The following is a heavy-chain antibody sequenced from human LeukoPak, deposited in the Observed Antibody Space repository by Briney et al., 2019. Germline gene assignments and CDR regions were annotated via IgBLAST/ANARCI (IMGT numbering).Heavy chain of an antibody. J-gene: IGHJ3*02. CDR3: ARGYCSNTSCRPDAFDI. V-gene: IGHV4-59*08. CDR1: GGSISSYY. D-gene: IGHD2-2*01. Sequence: PSETLSLTCTVSGGSISSYYWSWIRQPPGKGLEWIGYIYYSGSTNYNPSLKSRVTISVDTSKNKFSLNLSSVTAADTAVYYCARGYCSNTSCRPDAFDIWGQGTMVTLSS. CDR2: IYYSGST.